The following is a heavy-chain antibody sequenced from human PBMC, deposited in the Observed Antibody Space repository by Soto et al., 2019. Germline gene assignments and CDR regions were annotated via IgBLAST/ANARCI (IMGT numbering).Heavy chain of an antibody. Sequence: PSETLSLTCTVSGDSISSYYWSWIRQPPGKGLEWIGYIHYSGSTNYNPSLKSRVTISVDTSKNQFSLRLSSVTAADTAVYYCARHEPIHGDYDDWGQGTLVNVSS. CDR3: ARHEPIHGDYDD. J-gene: IGHJ4*02. D-gene: IGHD4-17*01. V-gene: IGHV4-59*08. CDR1: GDSISSYY. CDR2: IHYSGST.